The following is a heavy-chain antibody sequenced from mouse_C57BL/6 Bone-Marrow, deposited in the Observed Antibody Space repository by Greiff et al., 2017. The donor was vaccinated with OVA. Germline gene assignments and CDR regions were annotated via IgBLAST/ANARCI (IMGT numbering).Heavy chain of an antibody. V-gene: IGHV1-82*01. J-gene: IGHJ3*01. CDR2: IYPGDGDT. D-gene: IGHD2-3*01. Sequence: VMLVESGPELVKPGASVKISCKASGYAFSSSWMNWVKQRPGKGLEWIGRIYPGDGDTNYNGKFKGKATLTADKSSSTAYMQLSSLTSEDSAVYFCAKGDGPRAWFAYWGQGTLVTVSA. CDR1: GYAFSSSW. CDR3: AKGDGPRAWFAY.